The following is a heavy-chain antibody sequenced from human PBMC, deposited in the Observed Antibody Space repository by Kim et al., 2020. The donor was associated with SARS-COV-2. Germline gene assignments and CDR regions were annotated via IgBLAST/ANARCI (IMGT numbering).Heavy chain of an antibody. D-gene: IGHD3-10*01. CDR2: INRDGSTT. J-gene: IGHJ6*02. V-gene: IGHV3-74*01. Sequence: GGSLRLSCAASGFSFTSYWMHWVRQAPGKGLEWVSHINRDGSTTTYADSVKGRFTVSRDNTRNTLSLQIHSLRAEDTAVYYCTREWGGWGMSMVRGRVVFLYFRQGMDVWGQGTTVTVS. CDR3: TREWGGWGMSMVRGRVVFLYFRQGMDV. CDR1: GFSFTSYW.